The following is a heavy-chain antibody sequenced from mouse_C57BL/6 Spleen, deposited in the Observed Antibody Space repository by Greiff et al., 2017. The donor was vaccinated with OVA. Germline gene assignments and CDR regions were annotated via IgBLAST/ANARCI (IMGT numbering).Heavy chain of an antibody. D-gene: IGHD2-4*01. J-gene: IGHJ3*01. V-gene: IGHV1-26*01. Sequence: EVQLQQSGPELVKPGASVKISCKASGYTFTDYYMNWVKQSHGKSLEWIGDINPNNGGTSYNQKFKGKATLTVDKSSSTAYMELRSLTSEDSAVYYCARRGLPPFAYWGQGTLVTVSA. CDR1: GYTFTDYY. CDR3: ARRGLPPFAY. CDR2: INPNNGGT.